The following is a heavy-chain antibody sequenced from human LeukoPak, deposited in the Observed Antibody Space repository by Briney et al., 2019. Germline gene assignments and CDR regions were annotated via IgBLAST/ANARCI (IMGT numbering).Heavy chain of an antibody. CDR3: AKMYSSSPGSFDY. CDR1: GSSFTTYW. Sequence: GESLKISCKGFGSSFTTYWIGWVRQMPGRGLEWMGIIYPGDSDTRYSPSFKGQVTISADKSISTAYLQWSSLKASDTAMYYCAKMYSSSPGSFDYWGQGTLVTVSS. J-gene: IGHJ4*02. CDR2: IYPGDSDT. D-gene: IGHD2-8*01. V-gene: IGHV5-51*01.